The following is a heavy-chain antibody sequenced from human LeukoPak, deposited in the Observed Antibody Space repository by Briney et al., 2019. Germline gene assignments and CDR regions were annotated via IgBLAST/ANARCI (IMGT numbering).Heavy chain of an antibody. CDR1: GYTFTGYY. D-gene: IGHD3-22*01. CDR2: INPNSGGT. J-gene: IGHJ4*02. V-gene: IGHV1-2*02. CDR3: ARGSSGYYYYFDY. Sequence: GASVKVSXKASGYTFTGYYMHWVRQAPGQGLEWMGWINPNSGGTNYAQKFQGRVTMTRDTSICTAYMELSRLRSDDTAVYYCARGSSGYYYYFDYWGQGTLVTVSS.